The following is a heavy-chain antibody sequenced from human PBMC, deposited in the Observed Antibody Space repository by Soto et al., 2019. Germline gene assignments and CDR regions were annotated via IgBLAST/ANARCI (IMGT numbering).Heavy chain of an antibody. D-gene: IGHD3-10*01. CDR1: GGSFSGYY. Sequence: QVQLQQWGAGLLKPSETLSLTCAVYGGSFSGYYCSWIRQPPGKGLEWIGEINHSGSTNYNPSLNSRVTISVDTSKNQFSLQLSSVTAADTAVYYCARGRASRVRSGKGIWFDPWGQGSLVTVSS. CDR2: INHSGST. J-gene: IGHJ5*02. V-gene: IGHV4-34*01. CDR3: ARGRASRVRSGKGIWFDP.